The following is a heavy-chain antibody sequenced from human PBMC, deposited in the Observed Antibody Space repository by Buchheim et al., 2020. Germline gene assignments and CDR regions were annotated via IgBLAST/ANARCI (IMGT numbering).Heavy chain of an antibody. J-gene: IGHJ6*02. V-gene: IGHV3-49*04. CDR1: GFTFSSYA. D-gene: IGHD7-27*01. Sequence: EVQLLESGGGLVQPGGSLRLSCAASGFTFSSYAMSWVRQAPGKGLEWVGFIRSKAYGGTTEYAASVKGRFTISRDDSKSIAYLQMNSLKTEDTAVYYCTSPKNWGWNYYGMDVWGQGTT. CDR2: IRSKAYGGTT. CDR3: TSPKNWGWNYYGMDV.